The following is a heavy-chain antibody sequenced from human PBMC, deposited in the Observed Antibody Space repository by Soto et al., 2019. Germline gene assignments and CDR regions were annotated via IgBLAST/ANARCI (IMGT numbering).Heavy chain of an antibody. CDR2: IYHNGST. CDR3: ARVSGSYYYGMDV. V-gene: IGHV4-4*02. CDR1: GGSISSSNW. D-gene: IGHD1-26*01. J-gene: IGHJ6*02. Sequence: SETLCLTCAVAGGSISSSNWWSWVRPPPGKGLEWIGEIYHNGSTNYNPSLKSRVTISVDKSKNQFSLKLSSVTAADTAVYYCARVSGSYYYGMDVWGQGTTVTVSS.